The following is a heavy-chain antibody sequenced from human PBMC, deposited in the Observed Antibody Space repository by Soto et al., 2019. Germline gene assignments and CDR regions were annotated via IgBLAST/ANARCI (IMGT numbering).Heavy chain of an antibody. CDR2: IYPGDSDT. Sequence: PGESLKLSCQCSGYSFANYWIAWVRQIPGKGLEWVGVIYPGDSDTRYSPSFRGQVTISADKSISHVYLQWSSLKASDTAMYYCARNRLRQYYYGMDVWGQGTTVTVSS. J-gene: IGHJ6*02. V-gene: IGHV5-51*01. CDR1: GYSFANYW. CDR3: ARNRLRQYYYGMDV. D-gene: IGHD3-10*01.